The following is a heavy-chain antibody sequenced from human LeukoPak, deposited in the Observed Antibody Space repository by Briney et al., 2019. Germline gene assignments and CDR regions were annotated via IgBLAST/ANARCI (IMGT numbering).Heavy chain of an antibody. CDR3: ARAVAGSWISSGYYFDY. CDR2: IYYSGST. Sequence: SETLSLTCTVSGGSISSYYWSWIRQPPGKGLEWIGYIYYSGSTNYNPSLKSRVTMSVDTSKNQFSLKLSSVTAADTAVYYCARAVAGSWISSGYYFDYWGQGTLVTVSS. CDR1: GGSISSYY. J-gene: IGHJ4*02. V-gene: IGHV4-59*12. D-gene: IGHD6-19*01.